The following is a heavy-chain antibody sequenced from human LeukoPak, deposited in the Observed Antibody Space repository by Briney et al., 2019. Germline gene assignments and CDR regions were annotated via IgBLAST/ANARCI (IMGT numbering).Heavy chain of an antibody. J-gene: IGHJ4*02. D-gene: IGHD6-6*01. CDR3: ARARWQLVPYFDS. CDR2: INPNSGGT. V-gene: IGHV1-2*02. Sequence: ASVKVSCKSAGYTFTDYYMHWVRQAPGQGLEWMGWINPNSGGTNFAQEFQGRVAMTRATSISTAYLELGSLRSDDTAVYFCARARWQLVPYFDSWAQGTLVTVSS. CDR1: GYTFTDYY.